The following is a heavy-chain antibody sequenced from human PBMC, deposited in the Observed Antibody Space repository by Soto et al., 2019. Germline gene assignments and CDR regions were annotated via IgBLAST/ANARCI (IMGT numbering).Heavy chain of an antibody. CDR3: ARPISNFQYHYNAMVG. CDR2: IYPGDSDT. Sequence: GDSLKVSCKGSGYTFTDYWIGWVRQLPGKGLEWMGIIYPGDSDTRYSPSFQGHVTITVHKSTSTAYLQWNTLKAADTAMYYCARPISNFQYHYNAMVGGGQGMGVTGFS. CDR1: GYTFTDYW. J-gene: IGHJ6*01. V-gene: IGHV5-51*01. D-gene: IGHD1-20*01.